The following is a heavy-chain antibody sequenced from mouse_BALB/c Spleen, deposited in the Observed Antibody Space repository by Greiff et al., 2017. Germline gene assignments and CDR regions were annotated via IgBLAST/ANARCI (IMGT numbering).Heavy chain of an antibody. CDR2: ISSGGST. CDR1: GFTFSSYA. J-gene: IGHJ3*01. CDR3: AREDDRFAY. Sequence: EVQRVESGGGLVKPGGSLKLSCAASGFTFSSYAMSWVRQTPEKRLEWVASISSGGSTYYPDSVKGRFTISRDNARNILYLQMSSLRSEDTAMYYCAREDDRFAYWGQGTLVTVSA. V-gene: IGHV5-6-5*01. D-gene: IGHD2-12*01.